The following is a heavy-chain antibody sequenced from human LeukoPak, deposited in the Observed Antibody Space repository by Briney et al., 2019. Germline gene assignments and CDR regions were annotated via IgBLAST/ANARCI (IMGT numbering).Heavy chain of an antibody. Sequence: GASLRLSCAASGFTFSSYSMNWVRQAPGKGLEWVSSISSSSSYIYYADSVKGRFTISRDNAKNSLYLQMNSLRAEDTAVYYCARVSPYCSSTSCYTDYWGQGTLVTVSS. J-gene: IGHJ4*02. CDR1: GFTFSSYS. V-gene: IGHV3-21*01. D-gene: IGHD2-2*02. CDR2: ISSSSSYI. CDR3: ARVSPYCSSTSCYTDY.